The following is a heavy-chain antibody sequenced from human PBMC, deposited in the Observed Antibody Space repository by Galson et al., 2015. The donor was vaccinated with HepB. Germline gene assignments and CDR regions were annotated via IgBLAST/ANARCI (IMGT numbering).Heavy chain of an antibody. V-gene: IGHV4-59*01. CDR1: GGSISSYY. J-gene: IGHJ6*02. CDR3: ASRTDYDLGGMDV. Sequence: SETLSLTCTVSGGSISSYYWSWIRQPPGKGLEWIGYIYYSGSTNYNPSLKSRVTISVDTSKNQFSLKLSSVTAADTAVYYCASRTDYDLGGMDVWGQGTTVTVSS. CDR2: IYYSGST. D-gene: IGHD3-3*01.